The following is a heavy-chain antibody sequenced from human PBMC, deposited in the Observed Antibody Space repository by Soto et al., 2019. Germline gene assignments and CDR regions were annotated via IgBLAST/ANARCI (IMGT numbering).Heavy chain of an antibody. D-gene: IGHD2-21*01. J-gene: IGHJ6*02. CDR1: GYKFISHS. V-gene: IGHV1-18*01. CDR3: ARGAFCGGAPGCRDMDV. CDR2: ISAYNGNT. Sequence: QIQLVQSGGEVKKPGASVKVSCKSSGYKFISHSITWVRQAPGQGLAWMGRISAYNGNTNYAQKLQGRVTMTTDTSTNTAYMELRSLRSDDTAVYYCARGAFCGGAPGCRDMDVWGQGPTVTVSS.